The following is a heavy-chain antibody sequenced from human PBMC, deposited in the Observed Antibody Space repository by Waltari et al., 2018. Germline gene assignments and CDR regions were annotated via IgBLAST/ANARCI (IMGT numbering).Heavy chain of an antibody. V-gene: IGHV4-34*01. D-gene: IGHD6-6*01. Sequence: QVPLQQWGAGLLKPSETLSLTCAVYGGAFSGYYWSWIRQPPGKGLEWIGEINHSGSTNYNPSLKSRGTISVDTSKNQFSLKLSSVTAADTAVYYCARSGIAARQVYYYGMDVWGQGTTVTVSS. CDR2: INHSGST. J-gene: IGHJ6*02. CDR1: GGAFSGYY. CDR3: ARSGIAARQVYYYGMDV.